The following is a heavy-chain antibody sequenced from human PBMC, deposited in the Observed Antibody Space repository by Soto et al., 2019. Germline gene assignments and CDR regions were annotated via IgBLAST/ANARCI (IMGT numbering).Heavy chain of an antibody. J-gene: IGHJ4*02. V-gene: IGHV3-15*05. CDR2: IKSKSAGETT. Sequence: EVQLVESGGGLVKHGGSLRLSCAASGFSFRTTWMAWVRQAPGKGLEWVGRIKSKSAGETTDYADPVKGRFTISRDDSKDTLYLHMYSLETGATAVYYCSTGAPFSGSVFDYWGQGTLVTVSS. CDR1: GFSFRTTW. CDR3: STGAPFSGSVFDY. D-gene: IGHD1-26*01.